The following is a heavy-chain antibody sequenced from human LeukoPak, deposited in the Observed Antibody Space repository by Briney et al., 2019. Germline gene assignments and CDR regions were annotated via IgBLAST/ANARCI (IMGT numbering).Heavy chain of an antibody. CDR3: ARADDYVWGSYRYRALEF. Sequence: SETLSLTCAVYGESFSGYYWSWIRQSPGKGLEWIGEINHSGSTNYNPSLKSRVTISVDTSKNQFSLKLSSVTAADTAVYYCARADDYVWGSYRYRALEFWGQGTLVTVSS. D-gene: IGHD3-16*02. J-gene: IGHJ4*02. CDR1: GESFSGYY. V-gene: IGHV4-34*01. CDR2: INHSGST.